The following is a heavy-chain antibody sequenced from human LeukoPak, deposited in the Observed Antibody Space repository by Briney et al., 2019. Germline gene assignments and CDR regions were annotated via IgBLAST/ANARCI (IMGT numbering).Heavy chain of an antibody. V-gene: IGHV1-18*04. J-gene: IGHJ6*04. Sequence: ASVKVSCKASGYTFTSYGISWVRQAPGQGLEWMGWISAYNGNTNYAQKLQGRVTMTTDTSTSTAYMELRSLRSDDTAVYYCARRGLTNYYYYYGMDVWGKGTTVTVSS. CDR3: ARRGLTNYYYYYGMDV. CDR1: GYTFTSYG. CDR2: ISAYNGNT. D-gene: IGHD1-1*01.